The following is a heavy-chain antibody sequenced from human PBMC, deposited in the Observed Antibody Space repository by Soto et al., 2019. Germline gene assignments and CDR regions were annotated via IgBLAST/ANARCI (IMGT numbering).Heavy chain of an antibody. CDR1: GFTFSSYA. J-gene: IGHJ4*02. CDR3: ANGGQELRFLEWLSFDY. V-gene: IGHV3-23*01. CDR2: ISGSGGST. D-gene: IGHD3-3*01. Sequence: GGSLRLSCAASGFTFSSYAMSWVRQARGKGLEWVSAISGSGGSTYYADSVKGRFTISRDNSKNTLYLQMNSLRAEDTAVYYCANGGQELRFLEWLSFDYWGQGTLVTVSS.